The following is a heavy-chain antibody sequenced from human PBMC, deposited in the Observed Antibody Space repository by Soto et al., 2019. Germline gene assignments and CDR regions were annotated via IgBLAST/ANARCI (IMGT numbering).Heavy chain of an antibody. D-gene: IGHD6-19*01. CDR3: ARGPNTPEQRIAVAGSFDY. J-gene: IGHJ4*02. CDR2: ISYDGSNK. CDR1: GFTFSSYA. V-gene: IGHV3-30-3*01. Sequence: GGSLRLSCAASGFTFSSYAMHWVRQAPGKGLEWVAVISYDGSNKYYADSVKGRFTISRDNSKNTLYLQMNSLRAEDTAVYYCARGPNTPEQRIAVAGSFDYWGQGTLVTVSS.